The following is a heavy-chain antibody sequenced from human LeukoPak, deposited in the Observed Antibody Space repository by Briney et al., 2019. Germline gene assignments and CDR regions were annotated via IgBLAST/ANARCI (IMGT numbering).Heavy chain of an antibody. CDR3: ARIRPPGYYYYYYMDV. CDR1: GGSISSYY. CDR2: IYYSGST. J-gene: IGHJ6*03. V-gene: IGHV4-59*01. Sequence: PSETLSLTCTVSGGSISSYYWSWIRQPPGKGLEWIGYIYYSGSTNYNPSLKSRVTISVDTSKNQFSLKLSSVTAADTAVYYCARIRPPGYYYYYYMDVWGKGTTVTVSS.